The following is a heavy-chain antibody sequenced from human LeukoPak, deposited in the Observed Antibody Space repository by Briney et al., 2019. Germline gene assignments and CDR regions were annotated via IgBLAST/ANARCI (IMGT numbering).Heavy chain of an antibody. D-gene: IGHD6-13*01. J-gene: IGHJ4*02. V-gene: IGHV1-69*05. Sequence: SVKVSCKASGGTFSSYAISWVRQAPGQGLEWMGGIIPIFGTADYAQKFQGRVTITTDESTSTAYMELSSLRSEDTAVYYCAAAVRIAARGGRFDYWGQGTLVTVSS. CDR3: AAAVRIAARGGRFDY. CDR1: GGTFSSYA. CDR2: IIPIFGTA.